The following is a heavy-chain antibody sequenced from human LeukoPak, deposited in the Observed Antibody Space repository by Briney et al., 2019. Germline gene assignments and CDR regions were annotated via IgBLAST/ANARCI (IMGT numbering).Heavy chain of an antibody. V-gene: IGHV4-39*07. D-gene: IGHD3-10*01. J-gene: IGHJ6*03. CDR1: GGSISSSSYY. CDR3: ARNLLLWRYYYYYMDV. Sequence: SETLSLTCTVSGGSISSSSYYWGWIRQPPGKGLEWIGSIYYSGSTYYNPSLKSRVTISVDTSKNQFSLKLSSVTAADTAVYYCARNLLLWRYYYYYMDVWGKGTTVTVSS. CDR2: IYYSGST.